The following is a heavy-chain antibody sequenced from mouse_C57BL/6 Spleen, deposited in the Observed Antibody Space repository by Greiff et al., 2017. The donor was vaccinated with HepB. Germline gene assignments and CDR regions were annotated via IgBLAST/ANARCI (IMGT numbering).Heavy chain of an antibody. CDR3: AREGLRDWFAY. Sequence: DVHLVESGGGLVKPGGSLKLSCAASGFTFSSYAMSWVRQTPEKRLEWVATISDGGSYTYYPDNVKGRFTISRDNAKNNLYLQMSHLKSEDTAMYYCAREGLRDWFAYWGQGTLVTVSA. D-gene: IGHD2-4*01. V-gene: IGHV5-4*01. J-gene: IGHJ3*01. CDR2: ISDGGSYT. CDR1: GFTFSSYA.